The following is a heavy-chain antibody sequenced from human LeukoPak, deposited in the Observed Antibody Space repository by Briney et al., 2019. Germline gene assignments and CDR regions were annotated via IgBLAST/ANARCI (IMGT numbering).Heavy chain of an antibody. CDR1: GSGFTSYW. D-gene: IGHD6-13*01. Sequence: GAALQTSFHAAGSGFTSYWIGCVRRLPGKGREWMGGIYPGDCDTSYSPSFQGRVTISADKSISTAYLQWSSLKASDTAMYYCARLAAAGTIDYWGQGTLVTVSS. V-gene: IGHV5-51*01. CDR3: ARLAAAGTIDY. CDR2: IYPGDCDT. J-gene: IGHJ4*02.